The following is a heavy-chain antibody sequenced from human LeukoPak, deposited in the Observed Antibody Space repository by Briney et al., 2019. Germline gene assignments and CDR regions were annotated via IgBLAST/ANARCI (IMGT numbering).Heavy chain of an antibody. V-gene: IGHV3-33*06. Sequence: GGSLRLSCAASGFTFSSYGMHWVRQAPGKGLEWVAVIWYDGSNKYYADSVKGRFTISRDNSKNTLYLQMNSLRAEDTAVYYCAKIGVVTGKDYWGQGTLVTVSS. J-gene: IGHJ4*02. CDR2: IWYDGSNK. CDR3: AKIGVVTGKDY. CDR1: GFTFSSYG. D-gene: IGHD2-21*02.